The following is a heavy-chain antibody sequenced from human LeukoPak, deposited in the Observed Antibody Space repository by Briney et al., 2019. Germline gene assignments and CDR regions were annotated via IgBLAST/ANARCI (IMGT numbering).Heavy chain of an antibody. D-gene: IGHD6-19*01. CDR1: GYTFTGYD. CDR3: ARAPITKDAPGYSSGWYSY. V-gene: IGHV1-8*01. Sequence: ASVKVSCKASGYTFTGYDINWVRQATGQGLEWMGWMNPNSGNTGYAQKFQGRVTMTRNTSISTAYMELSSLRSEDTAVYYCARAPITKDAPGYSSGWYSYWGQGTLVTVSS. CDR2: MNPNSGNT. J-gene: IGHJ4*02.